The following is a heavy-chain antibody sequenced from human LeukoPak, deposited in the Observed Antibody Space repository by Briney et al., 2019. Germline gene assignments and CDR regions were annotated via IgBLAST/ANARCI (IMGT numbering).Heavy chain of an antibody. CDR1: GYTFTSYG. Sequence: ASVKVSCKASGYTFTSYGISWVRQAPGQGLEWMGWISAYNGNTRYAQKLQGRVTMTTDTSTSTAYMELSSLRSEDTAVYYCARGVGDYVWGSYRYAYFDYWGQGTLVTVSS. D-gene: IGHD3-16*02. CDR3: ARGVGDYVWGSYRYAYFDY. V-gene: IGHV1-18*01. J-gene: IGHJ4*02. CDR2: ISAYNGNT.